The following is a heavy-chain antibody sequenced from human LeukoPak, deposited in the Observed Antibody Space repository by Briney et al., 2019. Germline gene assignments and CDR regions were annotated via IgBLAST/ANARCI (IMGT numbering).Heavy chain of an antibody. D-gene: IGHD2-21*02. CDR1: GFTFRTYS. Sequence: PGGALRLSCAASGFTFRTYSMNWVREAPGEGVERVSYNCSSSSTIQYADSVKGRFTISRDNAKNSLYLQMNSLRDEDTAVYYCARDQDCGGDCYWVFDCWGQGTLGTVS. CDR3: ARDQDCGGDCYWVFDC. CDR2: NCSSSSTI. J-gene: IGHJ4*02. V-gene: IGHV3-48*02.